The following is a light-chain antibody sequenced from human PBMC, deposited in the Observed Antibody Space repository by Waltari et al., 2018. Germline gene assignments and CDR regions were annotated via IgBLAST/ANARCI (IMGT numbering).Light chain of an antibody. CDR3: CSYAGSTASIL. CDR2: EDT. CDR1: SSDVGSHNL. V-gene: IGLV2-23*01. J-gene: IGLJ2*01. Sequence: QSALTQPASVSGSPGQSITISCTGTSSDVGSHNLVSWYQHHPGKAPKLMIYEDTKRPSGVSNRFSSSKSGNTASLTISGLQAEDEADYYGCSYAGSTASILLGGGTKLTVL.